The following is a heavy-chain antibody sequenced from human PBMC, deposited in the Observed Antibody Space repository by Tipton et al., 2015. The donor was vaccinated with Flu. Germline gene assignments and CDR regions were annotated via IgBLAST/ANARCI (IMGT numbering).Heavy chain of an antibody. J-gene: IGHJ5*02. CDR2: INPNSGGT. CDR3: ARAKYLDLAVAELDP. V-gene: IGHV1-2*02. CDR1: GYTFTGYY. Sequence: QMQLVQSGAEVKKPGASVKVSCKASGYTFTGYYMHWVRQAPGQGLEWMGWINPNSGGTNYAQKFQGRVTMTRDTSISTAYMELSRLRSDDKALYCCARAKYLDLAVAELDPWGQGTLVTVSS. D-gene: IGHD6-19*01.